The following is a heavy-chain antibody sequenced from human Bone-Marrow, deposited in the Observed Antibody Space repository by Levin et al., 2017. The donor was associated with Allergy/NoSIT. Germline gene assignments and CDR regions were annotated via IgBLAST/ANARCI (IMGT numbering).Heavy chain of an antibody. V-gene: IGHV3-30*18. Sequence: GESLKISCAASGFTFRDFGVHWVRQAPGKGLEWVVVISNDGSSESHADSVRGRFAISRDNRENTQYLQMNGPRIEDTDVYYCAQGLNTPMAAWGQGTLVSVSS. CDR3: AQGLNTPMAA. D-gene: IGHD5-18*01. CDR1: GFTFRDFG. J-gene: IGHJ5*01. CDR2: ISNDGSSE.